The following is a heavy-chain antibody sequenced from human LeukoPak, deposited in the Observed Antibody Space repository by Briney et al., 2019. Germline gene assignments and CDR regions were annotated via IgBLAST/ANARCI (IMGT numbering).Heavy chain of an antibody. D-gene: IGHD5-12*01. CDR3: ARGLGWLYYYYYMDV. CDR2: MSPNSGST. V-gene: IGHV1-8*01. Sequence: ASVKVSCKASGYTFTSYDINWVRQATGQGLEWMGWMSPNSGSTGYAQQFQGRVTLTRNTSISTAYMELSSLRSEDTAVYFCARGLGWLYYYYYMDVWGKGTTVTVSS. CDR1: GYTFTSYD. J-gene: IGHJ6*03.